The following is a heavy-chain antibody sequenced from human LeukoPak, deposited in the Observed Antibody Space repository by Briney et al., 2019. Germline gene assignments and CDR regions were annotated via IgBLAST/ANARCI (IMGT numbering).Heavy chain of an antibody. D-gene: IGHD6-13*01. J-gene: IGHJ4*02. CDR2: IWYDGSNK. Sequence: GRSLRLSCATSGLTFSDYGMHWVRQAPGKGLEWVAVIWYDGSNKYYADSVKGRFTISRDNSKNTLYLQMNSLRAEDTAVYYCARRMAAAGTGGGDYWGQGTLVTVSS. CDR3: ARRMAAAGTGGGDY. V-gene: IGHV3-33*01. CDR1: GLTFSDYG.